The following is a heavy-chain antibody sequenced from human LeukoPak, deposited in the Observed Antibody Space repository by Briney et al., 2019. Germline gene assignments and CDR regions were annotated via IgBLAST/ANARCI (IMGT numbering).Heavy chain of an antibody. CDR3: ARDLGQYYDTSDNWFDP. D-gene: IGHD3-22*01. CDR2: ISGSGGGT. CDR1: GFTFSSYG. Sequence: PGGSLRLSCAASGFTFSSYGMSWVRQAPGKGLEWVSAISGSGGGTYYADSVKGRFTISRDNAKNTLNLQMNSLRAEDTAVYYCARDLGQYYDTSDNWFDPWGQGTLVTVSS. J-gene: IGHJ5*02. V-gene: IGHV3-23*01.